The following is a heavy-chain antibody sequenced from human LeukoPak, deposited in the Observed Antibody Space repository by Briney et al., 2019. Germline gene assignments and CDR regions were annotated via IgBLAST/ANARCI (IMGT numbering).Heavy chain of an antibody. CDR2: IYYSGST. J-gene: IGHJ5*02. V-gene: IGHV4-39*01. D-gene: IGHD2-15*01. CDR1: GGSISSSSYY. Sequence: SETLSLTCTVSGGSISSSSYYWGWIRQPPGKGLEWIGSIYYSGSTYYNPSLKSRVTISVDTSKNQFSLKLSSVTAADTAVYYCARLYCSGGSCYSIVNWFDPWGQGALVTVSS. CDR3: ARLYCSGGSCYSIVNWFDP.